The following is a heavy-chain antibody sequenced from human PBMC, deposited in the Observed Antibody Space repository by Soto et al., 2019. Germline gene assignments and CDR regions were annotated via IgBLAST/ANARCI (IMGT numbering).Heavy chain of an antibody. CDR1: GGSFSGYY. Sequence: QVQLQQWGAGLLKPSETLSLTCAVYGGSFSGYYWCWIRQPPGKGLEWLGESNHGGSTNYNPSLNGRVTMSVDTSKNQLSAKLSSVTAADTDVYYCGREEGGFDPWGQGTLVTVSS. CDR3: GREEGGFDP. J-gene: IGHJ5*02. CDR2: SNHGGST. V-gene: IGHV4-34*01.